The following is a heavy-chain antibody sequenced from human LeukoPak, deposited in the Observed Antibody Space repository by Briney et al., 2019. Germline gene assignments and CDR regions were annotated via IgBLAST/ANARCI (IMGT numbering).Heavy chain of an antibody. CDR3: AREKDIVVVPGPHYYYGMDV. CDR1: GYTFTSYG. J-gene: IGHJ6*02. CDR2: ISAYNGNT. V-gene: IGHV1-18*01. D-gene: IGHD2-2*01. Sequence: GASVKVSCKASGYTFTSYGISWVRQAPGQGLEWMGWISAYNGNTNYAQKLQGRVTMTTDTSTSTAYMELRSLRSDDTAVYYCAREKDIVVVPGPHYYYGMDVWGQGTTVTVSS.